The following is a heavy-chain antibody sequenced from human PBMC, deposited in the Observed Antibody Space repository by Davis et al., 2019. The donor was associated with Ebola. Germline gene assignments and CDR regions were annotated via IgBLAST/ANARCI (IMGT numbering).Heavy chain of an antibody. CDR1: GYTFTGYY. Sequence: AASVKVSCKASGYTFTGYYIHWVRQAPGQGLEWMGWINPNSGDTKYSQKFQGWVTMTRATPISTAYMELNRLTSDDTAVYYCARDRVCSGATCYAYFDFWGQGTLVTVSS. D-gene: IGHD2-15*01. V-gene: IGHV1-2*04. CDR3: ARDRVCSGATCYAYFDF. J-gene: IGHJ4*02. CDR2: INPNSGDT.